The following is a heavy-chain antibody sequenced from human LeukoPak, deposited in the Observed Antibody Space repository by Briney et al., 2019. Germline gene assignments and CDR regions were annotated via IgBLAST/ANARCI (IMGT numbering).Heavy chain of an antibody. CDR1: GFTFGDYA. V-gene: IGHV3-49*03. Sequence: GGSLRLSCTASGFTFGDYAMSWFRQAPGKGLEWVGFIRSKAYGGTTEYAASVKGRFTISGDDSKSIAYLQMNSLKTEDTAVYYCTSPTYYDSSGYYPDAFDIWGQGTMVIVSS. J-gene: IGHJ3*02. CDR2: IRSKAYGGTT. D-gene: IGHD3-22*01. CDR3: TSPTYYDSSGYYPDAFDI.